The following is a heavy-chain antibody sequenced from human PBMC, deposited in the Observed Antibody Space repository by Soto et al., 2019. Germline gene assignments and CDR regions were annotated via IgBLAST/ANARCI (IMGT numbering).Heavy chain of an antibody. CDR1: GFTFSSYG. D-gene: IGHD3-10*01. J-gene: IGHJ6*02. CDR3: AKDVHITMGRGVRIMDV. V-gene: IGHV3-30*18. Sequence: GGSLRLSCAASGFTFSSYGMHWVRQAPGKGLEWVAVISYDGSNKYYADSVKGRFTISRDNSKNTLYLQMNSLRAEDTAVYYCAKDVHITMGRGVRIMDVWGQGTTVTVSS. CDR2: ISYDGSNK.